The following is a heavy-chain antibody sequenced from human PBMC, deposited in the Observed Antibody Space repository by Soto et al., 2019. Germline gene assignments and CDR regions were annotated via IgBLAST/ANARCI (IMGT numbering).Heavy chain of an antibody. V-gene: IGHV4-30-2*01. CDR1: GGSISSGGYS. CDR2: IYHSGSI. J-gene: IGHJ4*02. D-gene: IGHD2-2*01. CDR3: ARVPDY. Sequence: SDTLSLTCAVSGGSISSGGYSWSWIRQPPGKGLEWIGYIYHSGSIYYNPSLKSRVTISVDRSKNQFSLKLSSVTAADTAVYYRARVPDYWGQGILVTVSS.